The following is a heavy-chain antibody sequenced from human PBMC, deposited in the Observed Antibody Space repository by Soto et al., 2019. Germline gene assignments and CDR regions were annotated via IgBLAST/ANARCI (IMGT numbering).Heavy chain of an antibody. CDR3: LKPPAYYIDSNAYYAV. J-gene: IGHJ4*02. V-gene: IGHV3-64D*06. D-gene: IGHD3-22*01. CDR1: GFTFSNYA. Sequence: PGGSLRLSCSASGFTFSNYALHWVRQAPGKGLEYVSSIGTNGGSTFYADSVKGRFTISRDNSKNTLYLQMSSLRAEDTAEYYCLKPPAYYIDSNAYYAVWGQGTLVTVSS. CDR2: IGTNGGST.